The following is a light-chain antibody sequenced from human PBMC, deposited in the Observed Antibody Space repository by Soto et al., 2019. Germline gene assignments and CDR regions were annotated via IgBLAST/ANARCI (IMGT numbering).Light chain of an antibody. CDR1: QSISSY. CDR2: AAS. V-gene: IGKV1-39*01. CDR3: QQSYSTHSIT. J-gene: IGKJ5*01. Sequence: DIQITQSPSSLSASVGDRVTITCRASQSISSYLNWYQQKPGKAPKLLIYAASSLQSGVPSRFSGSGSGTDFTLTLSSLQPEDFANYYCQQSYSTHSITFGQGTRLEIK.